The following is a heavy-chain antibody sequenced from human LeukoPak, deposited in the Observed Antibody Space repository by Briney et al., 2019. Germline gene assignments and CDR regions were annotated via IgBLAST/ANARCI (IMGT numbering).Heavy chain of an antibody. Sequence: SQTLSLTCTVSGGSISSGDYYWAWIRQHPERGLEWIGYRYYTGSTHYNPSLRSRVTISADTSKNQFSLKLSSVTAADTAVYYCARGPLYSSSRSWFDPWGQGTLVTVSS. V-gene: IGHV4-31*03. CDR3: ARGPLYSSSRSWFDP. CDR2: RYYTGST. J-gene: IGHJ5*02. CDR1: GGSISSGDYY. D-gene: IGHD6-13*01.